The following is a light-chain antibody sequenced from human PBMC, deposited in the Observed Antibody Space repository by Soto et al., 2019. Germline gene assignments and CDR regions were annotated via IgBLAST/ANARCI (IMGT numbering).Light chain of an antibody. CDR2: DAS. V-gene: IGKV3-11*01. CDR1: QSVSSY. Sequence: EIVLTQSPATLSLSPGERATPSCRASQSVSSYLAWYQQKPGQAPRLLIYDASNRATGIPARFSGSGSGTDFTLTISSLEPEDFGLYYCQHYHNFPRTFGQGTKLEIK. CDR3: QHYHNFPRT. J-gene: IGKJ2*01.